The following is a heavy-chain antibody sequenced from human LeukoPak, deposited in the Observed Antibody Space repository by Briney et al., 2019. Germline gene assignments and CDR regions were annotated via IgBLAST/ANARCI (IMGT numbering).Heavy chain of an antibody. CDR3: AKGLTTTIFWSGSPNPDAFDI. Sequence: GGSLRLSCAASGFTFSSYGMHWVRQAPGKGLEWVAFIRYDGSDKYYADSVKGRFTISRDNPKNTLYLQMNSLRAEDTAVYYCAKGLTTTIFWSGSPNPDAFDIWGQGTMVTVSS. CDR2: IRYDGSDK. D-gene: IGHD3-3*01. J-gene: IGHJ3*02. CDR1: GFTFSSYG. V-gene: IGHV3-30*02.